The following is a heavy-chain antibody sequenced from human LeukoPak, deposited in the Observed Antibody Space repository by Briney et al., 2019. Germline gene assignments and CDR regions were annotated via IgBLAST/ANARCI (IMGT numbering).Heavy chain of an antibody. Sequence: PSETLSLTCTVSGGSISSSSYYGGWIRQPPGKGLEWMGSIYYSGSTYYNPSLKSRVTISVDTSKNQFSLKLSSVTAADTAVYYCARLLYSSSWYWDYFDYWGQRTLVTVSS. D-gene: IGHD6-13*01. J-gene: IGHJ4*02. CDR1: GGSISSSSYY. CDR2: IYYSGST. V-gene: IGHV4-39*01. CDR3: ARLLYSSSWYWDYFDY.